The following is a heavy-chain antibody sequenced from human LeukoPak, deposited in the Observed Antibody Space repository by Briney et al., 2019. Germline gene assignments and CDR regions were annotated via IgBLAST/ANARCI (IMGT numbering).Heavy chain of an antibody. CDR3: ARNRGGYSGYDLAY. V-gene: IGHV1-69*04. D-gene: IGHD5-12*01. CDR2: IIPILGIA. J-gene: IGHJ4*02. CDR1: GGTFSSYA. Sequence: SVKVYCKASGGTFSSYAISWVRQAPGQGLEWMGRIIPILGIANYAQRFQGRVTITAHKSTSTAYMELSSLRSEDTAVYYCARNRGGYSGYDLAYWGQGTLVTVSS.